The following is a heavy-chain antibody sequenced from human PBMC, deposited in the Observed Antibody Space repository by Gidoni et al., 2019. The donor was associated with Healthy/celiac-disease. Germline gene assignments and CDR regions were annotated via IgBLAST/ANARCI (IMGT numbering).Heavy chain of an antibody. V-gene: IGHV5-51*01. Sequence: EVQLVQSGAEVKKPGESLKISCKGSGYSFTSYWIGWVRQMPRKGLEWMGILFPGDSDTRYSPSFQGQGTISADKSISTPFLQLSRLKASDTPIDFCARRDYCFWSGHIGGGFDPWGQGTLVTVSS. D-gene: IGHD3-3*01. CDR2: LFPGDSDT. CDR3: ARRDYCFWSGHIGGGFDP. CDR1: GYSFTSYW. J-gene: IGHJ5*02.